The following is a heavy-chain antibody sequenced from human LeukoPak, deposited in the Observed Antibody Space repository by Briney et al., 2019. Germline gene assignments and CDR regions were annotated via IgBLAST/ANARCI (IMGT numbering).Heavy chain of an antibody. CDR2: ISYDGSNK. V-gene: IGHV3-30-3*01. CDR3: ARGGSGSYLTAGNRAFDI. Sequence: GGSLRLSCAASGFTFSSYAMHWVRQAPGKGLEWVAVISYDGSNKYYADSVKGRFTISRDNSKNTLYLQMNSLRAEDTAVYYCARGGSGSYLTAGNRAFDIWGQGTMVTVSS. CDR1: GFTFSSYA. J-gene: IGHJ3*02. D-gene: IGHD1-26*01.